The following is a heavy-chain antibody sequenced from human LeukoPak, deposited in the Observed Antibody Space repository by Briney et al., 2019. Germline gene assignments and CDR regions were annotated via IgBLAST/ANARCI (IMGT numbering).Heavy chain of an antibody. D-gene: IGHD4-11*01. Sequence: SETLSLTCTVSGYSISSGYYWGWIRQPPGKGLEWIGSIYHSGSTYYNPSRKSRVTISVDTSKNQFSLKLSSVTAADTAVYYCARRDYSNGGFDYWGQGTLVTVSS. J-gene: IGHJ4*02. CDR2: IYHSGST. CDR3: ARRDYSNGGFDY. V-gene: IGHV4-38-2*02. CDR1: GYSISSGYY.